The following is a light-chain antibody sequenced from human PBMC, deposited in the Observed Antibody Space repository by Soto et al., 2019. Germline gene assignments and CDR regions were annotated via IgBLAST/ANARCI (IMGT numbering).Light chain of an antibody. J-gene: IGKJ4*01. CDR1: QSISSN. CDR2: GAS. CDR3: QQYNNWPLT. Sequence: EIVMTQSPATLSVSPGERATLSCRASQSISSNLAWYQQKPAQAPRLLIYGASTRATGIPARFSGSGSGTEFTLTISSLHSEDFAVYYCQQYNNWPLTFGGGTKVEIK. V-gene: IGKV3-15*01.